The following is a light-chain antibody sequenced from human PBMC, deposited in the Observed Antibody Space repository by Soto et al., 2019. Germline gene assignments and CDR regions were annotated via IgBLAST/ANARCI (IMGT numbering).Light chain of an antibody. Sequence: EIVLTQSPATLSLSPGERAALSCGASQSVSSNYLAWYQQKPGLAPRLLIYDASRRATGIPDRFSGSGSGAYFILSISRLEPEYFAVYYCQQYGSSPWTFGQGTKVEFK. J-gene: IGKJ1*01. CDR1: QSVSSNY. CDR3: QQYGSSPWT. V-gene: IGKV3D-20*01. CDR2: DAS.